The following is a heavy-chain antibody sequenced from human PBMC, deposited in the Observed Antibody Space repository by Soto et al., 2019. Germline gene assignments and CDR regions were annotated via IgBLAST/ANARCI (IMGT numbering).Heavy chain of an antibody. J-gene: IGHJ6*02. D-gene: IGHD6-13*01. Sequence: SETLSLTCTVSGGSISSGGYYWSWIRQHPGKGLEWIGYIYYSGSTYYNPSLKSRVTISVDTSKNQFSLKLSSVTAADTAVYYRARVSIAAPYYYYYGMDVWDQGTTVTVSS. CDR3: ARVSIAAPYYYYYGMDV. CDR2: IYYSGST. CDR1: GGSISSGGYY. V-gene: IGHV4-31*03.